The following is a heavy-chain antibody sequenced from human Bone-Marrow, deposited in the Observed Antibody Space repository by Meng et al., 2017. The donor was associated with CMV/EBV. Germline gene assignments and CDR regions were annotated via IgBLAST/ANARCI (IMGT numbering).Heavy chain of an antibody. CDR2: ISWNSGSI. V-gene: IGHV3-9*01. Sequence: GGSLRLSCAASGFTFDDYAMHWVRQAPGKGLEWVSGISWNSGSIGYADSVKGRFTISRDNAKNSLYLQMNSLRAEDTAVYYCARVRWLQPDYWGQGTLVTVSS. CDR3: ARVRWLQPDY. D-gene: IGHD5-24*01. J-gene: IGHJ4*02. CDR1: GFTFDDYA.